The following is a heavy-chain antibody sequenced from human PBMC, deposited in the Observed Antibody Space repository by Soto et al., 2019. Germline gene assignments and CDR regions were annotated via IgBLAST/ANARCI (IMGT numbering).Heavy chain of an antibody. CDR1: GGSISSFH. D-gene: IGHD1-26*01. CDR2: ISNSGST. Sequence: PSETLSLTCTVSGGSISSFHWSWIRQPPGKGLEWIGFISNSGSTNYNPSLKSRVTISLDTSKNQFSLKLSSVSAADTAVYYCARGVAGASTGFQHWGQGTLVTAPQ. J-gene: IGHJ1*01. CDR3: ARGVAGASTGFQH. V-gene: IGHV4-59*01.